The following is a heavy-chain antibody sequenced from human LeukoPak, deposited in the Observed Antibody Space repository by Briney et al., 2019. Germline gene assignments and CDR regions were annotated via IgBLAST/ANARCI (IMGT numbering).Heavy chain of an antibody. D-gene: IGHD5-18*01. V-gene: IGHV4-61*01. Sequence: SETLSLTCNVSGGSVSSGSYYWSWIRQPPGKGLEWIGYTYNSGTTNYNPSLKSRVTISVDSSKNQFSLKLTSVTAADTAVYYCARGARGYSYGWGQGTLVTVSS. CDR1: GGSVSSGSYY. CDR3: ARGARGYSYG. CDR2: TYNSGTT. J-gene: IGHJ4*01.